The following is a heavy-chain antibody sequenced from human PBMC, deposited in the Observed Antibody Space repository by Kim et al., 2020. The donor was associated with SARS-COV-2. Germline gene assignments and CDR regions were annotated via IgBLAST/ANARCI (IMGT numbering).Heavy chain of an antibody. J-gene: IGHJ4*02. V-gene: IGHV3-23*01. Sequence: TYDADAKKCRVAISNDKSKNTLYLHMNSLRVEDTAVYYCAKGVTNGGFDYWGQGTQVTVSS. CDR2: T. CDR3: AKGVTNGGFDY. D-gene: IGHD2-8*01.